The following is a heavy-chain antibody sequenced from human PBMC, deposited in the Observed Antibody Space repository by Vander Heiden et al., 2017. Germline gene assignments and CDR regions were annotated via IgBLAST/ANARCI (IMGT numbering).Heavy chain of an antibody. J-gene: IGHJ4*02. V-gene: IGHV1-24*01. Sequence: QVQLVQSGAEVQKPGATVKVTCKVSGCTLTEVSMGGVRKAPGKGLEWMGGFEPEDGETINAQKVQGRVTMTEDTSTDTAYMELSSLRSEDTAVYYCATEWKNSGYDITDYWGQGTLVTVSS. CDR1: GCTLTEVS. CDR2: FEPEDGET. D-gene: IGHD5-12*01. CDR3: ATEWKNSGYDITDY.